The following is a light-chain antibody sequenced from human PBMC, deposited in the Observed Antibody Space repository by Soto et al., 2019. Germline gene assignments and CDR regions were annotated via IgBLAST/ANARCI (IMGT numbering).Light chain of an antibody. J-gene: IGKJ1*01. Sequence: EIVLTQSPGTLSLSPGEGATLSCRASQSVSNNYLAWYQQKPGQAPRLLIYGASNRATGIPDRFSGSGSGTDFTLTISRLEPEDFALYSSQQYGSSGTFGQGNKVDIX. CDR3: QQYGSSGT. V-gene: IGKV3-20*01. CDR1: QSVSNNY. CDR2: GAS.